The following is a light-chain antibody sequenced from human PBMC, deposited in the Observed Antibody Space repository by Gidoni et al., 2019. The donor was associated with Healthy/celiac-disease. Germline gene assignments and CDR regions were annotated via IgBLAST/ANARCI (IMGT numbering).Light chain of an antibody. Sequence: EIVLTQSPGTLSLSPGERATLSCRASRSVSSSYLAWYQQKPGQAPRLLIYVASSRATGIPDRFSGSGSGTDFTLTISRLEPEDFAVYYCQQYGSSPLTFGQGTKVEIK. V-gene: IGKV3-20*01. CDR2: VAS. CDR3: QQYGSSPLT. CDR1: RSVSSSY. J-gene: IGKJ1*01.